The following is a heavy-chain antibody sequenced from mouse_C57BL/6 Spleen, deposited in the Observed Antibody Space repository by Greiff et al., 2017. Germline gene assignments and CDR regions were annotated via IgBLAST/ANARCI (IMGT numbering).Heavy chain of an antibody. D-gene: IGHD6-1*01. CDR1: GFTFSDYG. J-gene: IGHJ3*01. V-gene: IGHV5-17*01. CDR3: ASFYNPGAY. CDR2: ISSGSSTI. Sequence: EVKVVESGGGLVKPGGSLKLSCAASGFTFSDYGMHWVRQAPEKGLEWVAYISSGSSTIYYADTVKGRFTISRDNAKNTLFLQMTSLRSEDTAMYYCASFYNPGAYWGQGTLVTVSA.